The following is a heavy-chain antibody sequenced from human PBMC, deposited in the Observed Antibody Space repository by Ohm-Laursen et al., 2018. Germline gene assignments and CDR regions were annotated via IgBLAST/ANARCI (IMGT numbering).Heavy chain of an antibody. V-gene: IGHV4-39*02. CDR3: ARENSTVAGTPYYFDY. J-gene: IGHJ4*02. CDR2: IYYGGNT. D-gene: IGHD6-19*01. CDR1: GDSISSNIYY. Sequence: SQTLSLTCTVSGDSISSNIYYWGWIRQPLGKGLEWIGNIYYGGNTYYNPSLKSRVTISVDTSKNQFSLRLSSVTAADTAVYYCARENSTVAGTPYYFDYWGQGTLVTVSS.